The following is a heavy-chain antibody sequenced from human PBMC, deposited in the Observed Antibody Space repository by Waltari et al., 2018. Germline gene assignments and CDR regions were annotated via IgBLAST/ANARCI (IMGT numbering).Heavy chain of an antibody. V-gene: IGHV4-59*01. J-gene: IGHJ4*02. CDR2: IYFSGST. D-gene: IGHD3-10*01. Sequence: QVQLQESGPGLVKPSETLSLTCTVSGGSISSYYWSWIRQPPGKGLEWIGYIYFSGSTNYSPSLKSRVIISVDTSKNQFSLKVRSMTAADTAVYYCARDRGYQDYWGQGTLVTVSS. CDR1: GGSISSYY. CDR3: ARDRGYQDY.